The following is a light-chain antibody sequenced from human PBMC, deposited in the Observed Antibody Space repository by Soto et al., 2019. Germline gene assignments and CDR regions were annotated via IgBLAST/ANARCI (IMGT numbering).Light chain of an antibody. CDR3: ASWDDTLSGWV. J-gene: IGLJ3*02. CDR2: NNN. CDR1: TSNIGAES. V-gene: IGLV1-47*02. Sequence: QSVLTQPPSASGTPGQRVSISCSGGTSNIGAESVNWYQQFPGTAPKLLIYNNNERPSGVPDRFSGHTSGTSASLAISGLRAEDEADYYCASWDDTLSGWVFGGGTQLTV.